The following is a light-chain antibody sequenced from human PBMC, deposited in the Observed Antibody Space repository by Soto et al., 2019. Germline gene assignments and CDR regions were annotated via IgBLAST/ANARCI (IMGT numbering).Light chain of an antibody. CDR3: QQYGYSPIT. CDR2: GAS. Sequence: EFVLTKSPCTLYLSPEERATLSCRASQSVGSNYLAWYQQKPGQAPRLLIYGASSRATGIADRFSGSGSGTDFTLTISRLEPEDFALYYCQQYGYSPITFGQVGRLEIK. J-gene: IGKJ5*01. V-gene: IGKV3-20*01. CDR1: QSVGSNY.